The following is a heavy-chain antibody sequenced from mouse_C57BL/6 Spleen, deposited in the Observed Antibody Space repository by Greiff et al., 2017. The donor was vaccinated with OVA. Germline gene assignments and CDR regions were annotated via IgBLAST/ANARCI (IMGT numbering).Heavy chain of an antibody. CDR1: GFTFSSYA. J-gene: IGHJ2*01. CDR2: ISDGGGYT. CDR3: AREEDYYFDD. Sequence: EVMLVESGGGLVKPGGSLKLSCAASGFTFSSYAMSWVRQTPEKRLEWVATISDGGGYTYYPDNVKGRFTISRDNAKNNLYLQMSHLKSEDTAMYYCAREEDYYFDDWGQGTTLTVSS. V-gene: IGHV5-4*01.